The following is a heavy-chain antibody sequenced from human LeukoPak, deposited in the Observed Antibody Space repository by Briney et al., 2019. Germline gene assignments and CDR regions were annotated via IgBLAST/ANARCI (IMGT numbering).Heavy chain of an antibody. CDR2: IYYSGST. CDR3: ARGTYDFWSGYYTEPYYYYYMDV. Sequence: KPSETLSLTCTVSGGSISSYYWSWIRQPPGKGLEWIGYIYYSGSTNYNPSLKSRVTISVDTSKNQFSLKLSSVTAADTAVYYCARGTYDFWSGYYTEPYYYYYMDVWGKGTTVTVSS. J-gene: IGHJ6*03. CDR1: GGSISSYY. V-gene: IGHV4-59*01. D-gene: IGHD3-3*01.